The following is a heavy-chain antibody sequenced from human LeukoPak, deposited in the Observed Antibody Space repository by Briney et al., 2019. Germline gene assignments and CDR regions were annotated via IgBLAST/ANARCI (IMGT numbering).Heavy chain of an antibody. CDR1: GFTFSSYT. V-gene: IGHV3-21*01. D-gene: IGHD1-1*01. Sequence: GGSLRLSCAASGFTFSSYTMHWIRQAPGKGLEWVSSISGSNSYIFYADSVKGRFTVSRDNAKDSLYLQMNSMRAEDTAVYYCARALTTLTYEGYWGQGTLVTVSS. CDR3: ARALTTLTYEGY. J-gene: IGHJ4*02. CDR2: ISGSNSYI.